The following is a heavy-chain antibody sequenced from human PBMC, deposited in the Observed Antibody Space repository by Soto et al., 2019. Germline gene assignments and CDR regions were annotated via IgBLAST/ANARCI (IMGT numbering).Heavy chain of an antibody. Sequence: PGGSLRLSCAASGFTFSSYAMSWVRQAPGKGLEWVSAISGSGGSTYYADSVKGRFTISRDNSKNTLYLQMNSLRAEDTAVYYCANVPRYYDSCYSDYGKDVWSQGTSVTVSS. CDR1: GFTFSSYA. J-gene: IGHJ6*02. CDR3: ANVPRYYDSCYSDYGKDV. CDR2: ISGSGGST. D-gene: IGHD3-3*01. V-gene: IGHV3-23*01.